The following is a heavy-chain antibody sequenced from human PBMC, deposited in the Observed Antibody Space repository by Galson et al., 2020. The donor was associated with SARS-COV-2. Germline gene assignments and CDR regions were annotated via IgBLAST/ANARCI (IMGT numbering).Heavy chain of an antibody. CDR3: AREDIVVVPASIVGAAPFDY. V-gene: IGHV1-2*02. J-gene: IGHJ4*02. Sequence: ASVKVSCKASGYTITGYYMHWVRQPPGQGLEWMGWINPNSGGTNYYQKFQGRVTMTRDTSISTAYMELSRLRSDDAAVYYCAREDIVVVPASIVGAAPFDYWGQGTLVTVSS. CDR1: GYTITGYY. D-gene: IGHD2-2*01. CDR2: INPNSGGT.